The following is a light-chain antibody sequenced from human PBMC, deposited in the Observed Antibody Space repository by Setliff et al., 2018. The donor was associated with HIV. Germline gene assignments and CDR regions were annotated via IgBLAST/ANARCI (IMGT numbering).Light chain of an antibody. J-gene: IGLJ2*01. V-gene: IGLV2-14*01. CDR2: EVR. CDR1: SSDVGAYNY. CDR3: SSYSTTNTIL. Sequence: QSVLTQPASVSGSTGQSITISCTGTSSDVGAYNYVSWFQQHPGNAPKLIIYEVRTRPSGVSTRFSGSKSGDTASLTISGLHAEDEADYYCSSYSTTNTILFGGGTKVTV.